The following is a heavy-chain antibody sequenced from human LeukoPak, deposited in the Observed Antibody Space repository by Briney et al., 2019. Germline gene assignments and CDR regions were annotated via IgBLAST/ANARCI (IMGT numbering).Heavy chain of an antibody. CDR3: ARDLGGSYYGDFDY. CDR1: GYTFTSYA. V-gene: IGHV1-3*01. J-gene: IGHJ4*02. CDR2: INAGNGNT. Sequence: ASVKVSCKASGYTFTSYAMHWVRQAPGQRLEWMGWINAGNGNTKYSQKFQGRVTITRDTSASTAYMELSSLRSEDTAVYYCARDLGGSYYGDFDYWGQGTLVTVSS. D-gene: IGHD1-26*01.